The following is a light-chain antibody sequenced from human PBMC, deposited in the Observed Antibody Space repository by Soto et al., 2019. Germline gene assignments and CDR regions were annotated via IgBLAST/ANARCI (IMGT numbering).Light chain of an antibody. CDR1: QSVGRSY. V-gene: IGKV3-20*01. J-gene: IGKJ1*01. Sequence: IVLTQSPGTRALSPGEVATVSCRASQSVGRSYLAWYQQKPGQAPRLLISSVSKRATGIPDRFSGGGSGTDFTLTLSTVEPEDFALYICQQYGYSFWTYGQGTKVDIK. CDR3: QQYGYSFWT. CDR2: SVS.